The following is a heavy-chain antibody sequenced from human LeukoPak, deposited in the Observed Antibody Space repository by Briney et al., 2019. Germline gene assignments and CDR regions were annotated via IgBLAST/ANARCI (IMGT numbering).Heavy chain of an antibody. CDR3: AYNRNFALDN. Sequence: PGGSLRLSCAASGFTFSSYPMHWARQPPGKGLEWIGEVYHSGGANYKPSLKSRVTISVDTSRNHFSLKLTSVTAADTAVYFCAYNRNFALDNWGQGTLVTVSS. D-gene: IGHD1-14*01. CDR2: VYHSGGA. V-gene: IGHV4-34*08. J-gene: IGHJ4*01. CDR1: GFTFSSYP.